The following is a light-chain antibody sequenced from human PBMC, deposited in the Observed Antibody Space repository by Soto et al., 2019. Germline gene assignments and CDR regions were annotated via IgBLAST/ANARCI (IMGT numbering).Light chain of an antibody. Sequence: DFVMTQSPLSLPVTLGQPASISCRSNQSLVHSDGIAYFSWFQQRPGRSPRGXSYKVSNRDSGVPARFRGSGSGTDFALKISRVEAEDVGVYYCMQGTHWPITFGQGTRLEIK. CDR2: KVS. V-gene: IGKV2-30*02. CDR3: MQGTHWPIT. J-gene: IGKJ5*01. CDR1: QSLVHSDGIAY.